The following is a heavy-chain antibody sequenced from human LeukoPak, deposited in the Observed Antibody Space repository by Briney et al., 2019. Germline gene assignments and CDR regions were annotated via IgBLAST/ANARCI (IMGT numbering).Heavy chain of an antibody. Sequence: GRSLRLSCAASGFTFSSYGMHWVRQAPGKGLEWVAVIRYDGINKYYADSVKGRFTISRDNSKNTLYLQMNSLRVEDTAVYHCARDRADGSGVKSHWGQGTLVTVSS. CDR1: GFTFSSYG. CDR2: IRYDGINK. J-gene: IGHJ4*02. CDR3: ARDRADGSGVKSH. D-gene: IGHD3-10*01. V-gene: IGHV3-33*01.